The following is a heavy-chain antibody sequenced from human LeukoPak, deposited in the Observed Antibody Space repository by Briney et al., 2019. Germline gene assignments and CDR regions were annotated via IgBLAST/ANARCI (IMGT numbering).Heavy chain of an antibody. D-gene: IGHD2-2*01. CDR2: IFPVDSRT. CDR1: GYSFATYW. CDR3: VRHLSDITSCPNY. V-gene: IGHV5-51*01. J-gene: IGHJ4*02. Sequence: GESLKSSCKGSGYSFATYWISWVRQMPRKGREWSGIIFPVDSRTTYSPSSQGEVTISADKTTSTAYLQWSSLKASDTAIYYCVRHLSDITSCPNYWGPGTLVTVAS.